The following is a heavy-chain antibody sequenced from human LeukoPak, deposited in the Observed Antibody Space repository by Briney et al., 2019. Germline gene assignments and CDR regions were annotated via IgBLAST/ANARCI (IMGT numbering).Heavy chain of an antibody. Sequence: GGSLRLSCAASGFTVSRNYMSWVRQAPGKGPEWVANIKQDGSEKYYVDSVKGRFTISRDNAKNSLYLQMNSLRAEDTAVYYCAREGVSRELRYWGQGTLVTVSS. CDR3: AREGVSRELRY. J-gene: IGHJ4*02. CDR1: GFTVSRNY. CDR2: IKQDGSEK. V-gene: IGHV3-7*03. D-gene: IGHD1-26*01.